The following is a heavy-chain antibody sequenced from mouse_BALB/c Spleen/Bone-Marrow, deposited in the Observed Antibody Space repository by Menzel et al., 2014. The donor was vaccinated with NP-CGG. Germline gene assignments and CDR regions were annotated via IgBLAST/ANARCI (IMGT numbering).Heavy chain of an antibody. CDR1: GFTFSSFG. Sequence: EVKLVESGEGLVQPGGSRKLSCAASGFTFSSFGMHWVRQAPEKGLEWVAYISSGSSTIFYADTVKGRFTVSRDNPKNTLFLQMTSLRSEDTAMYYCTRGGNWDGFDCGGQGTTLTVSS. CDR3: TRGGNWDGFDC. D-gene: IGHD4-1*01. J-gene: IGHJ2*01. CDR2: ISSGSSTI. V-gene: IGHV5-17*02.